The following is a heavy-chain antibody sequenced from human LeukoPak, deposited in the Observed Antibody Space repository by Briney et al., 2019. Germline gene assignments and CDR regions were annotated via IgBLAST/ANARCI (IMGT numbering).Heavy chain of an antibody. CDR3: AKALTVTTFFDY. CDR2: ISGSGGST. Sequence: GGYLRLSCAASGFTFSSYAMSWVRQAPGKGLEWVSAISGSGGSTYYADSVKGRFTISRDNSKNTLYLQMNSLRAEDTAVYYCAKALTVTTFFDYWGQGTLVTVSS. CDR1: GFTFSSYA. V-gene: IGHV3-23*01. J-gene: IGHJ4*02. D-gene: IGHD4-11*01.